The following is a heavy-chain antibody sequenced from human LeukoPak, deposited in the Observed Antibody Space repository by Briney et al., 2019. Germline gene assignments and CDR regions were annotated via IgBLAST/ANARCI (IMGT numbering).Heavy chain of an antibody. CDR2: INPNSGGT. D-gene: IGHD3-3*01. V-gene: IGHV1-2*02. J-gene: IGHJ4*02. CDR3: ARGRLRKRFLEWFVSDY. CDR1: GYTFTGYY. Sequence: GASVKVSCKASGYTFTGYYMHWVRQAPGQGLEWMGWINPNSGGTNYAQKFQGRVTMTRDTSISTAYMELSRLRSDDTAVYYCARGRLRKRFLEWFVSDYWGQGTLVTVSS.